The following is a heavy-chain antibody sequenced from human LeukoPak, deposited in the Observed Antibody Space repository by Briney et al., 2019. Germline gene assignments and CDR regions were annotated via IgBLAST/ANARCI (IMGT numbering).Heavy chain of an antibody. D-gene: IGHD6-13*01. CDR1: GYTFTNYH. Sequence: ASVKVSCKTSGYTFTNYHVTWVRQAPGQGLEWVGWIYPNNGNTKSAQNFQGRVTMTTDTSTSTAYMQLGSLRFDDTAVYYCARVRSSWYEGDLDAFDIWGQGTMVTVSS. CDR3: ARVRSSWYEGDLDAFDI. CDR2: IYPNNGNT. V-gene: IGHV1-18*01. J-gene: IGHJ3*02.